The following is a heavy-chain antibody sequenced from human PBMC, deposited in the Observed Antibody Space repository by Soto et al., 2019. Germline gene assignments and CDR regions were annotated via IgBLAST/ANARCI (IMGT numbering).Heavy chain of an antibody. CDR1: GFTFTGYY. V-gene: IGHV1-2*04. D-gene: IGHD6-13*01. J-gene: IGHJ6*03. CDR2: INPNSGGT. Sequence: ASVKVSCKASGFTFTGYYMHWVRQAPGQGLEWMGWINPNSGGTNYAQKFQGWVTMTRDTSISTAYMELSRLRSDDTAVYYCARGSSSSWYYYYYMDVWGKGTTVTVSS. CDR3: ARGSSSSWYYYYYMDV.